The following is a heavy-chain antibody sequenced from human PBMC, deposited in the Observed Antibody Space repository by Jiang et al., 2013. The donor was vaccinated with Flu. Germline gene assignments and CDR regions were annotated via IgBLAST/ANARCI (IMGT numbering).Heavy chain of an antibody. V-gene: IGHV5-10-1*01. D-gene: IGHD6-19*01. CDR3: ARQYSSGWYGYNWFDP. J-gene: IGHJ5*02. CDR2: IDPSDSYT. Sequence: SWVRQMPGKGLEWMGRIDPSDSYTNYSPSFKGHVTISADNSITTAYLQWSSLKASDTAMYYCARQYSSGWYGYNWFDPWGQGTLVTVSS.